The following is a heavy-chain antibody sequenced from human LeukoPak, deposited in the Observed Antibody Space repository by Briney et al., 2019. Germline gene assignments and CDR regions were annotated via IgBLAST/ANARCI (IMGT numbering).Heavy chain of an antibody. CDR1: GFTFWNYV. D-gene: IGHD1-1*01. CDR3: ATENGPEDY. V-gene: IGHV3-23*01. J-gene: IGHJ4*02. CDR2: ISDSGIDT. Sequence: SGGSLRLSCTASGFTFWNYVMRWVRQAPGKGLEWVSSISDSGIDTYYADSVRGRFTISRDNSKNTVFLQMNSLRAEDTAVYYCATENGPEDYWGQGTLVTVSS.